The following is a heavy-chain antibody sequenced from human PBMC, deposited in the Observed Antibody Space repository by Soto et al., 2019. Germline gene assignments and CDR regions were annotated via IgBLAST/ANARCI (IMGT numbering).Heavy chain of an antibody. CDR3: ARRPSGYDYVDY. J-gene: IGHJ4*02. CDR1: GFTFSSYG. V-gene: IGHV3-33*01. Sequence: GGSLRLSCAASGFTFSSYGMHWVRQAPGKGLEWVAVIWYDGSNKYYADSVKGRFTISRDNSKNTLYLQMNSLRAEDTAVYYCARRPSGYDYVDYWGQGTLVTVSS. D-gene: IGHD5-12*01. CDR2: IWYDGSNK.